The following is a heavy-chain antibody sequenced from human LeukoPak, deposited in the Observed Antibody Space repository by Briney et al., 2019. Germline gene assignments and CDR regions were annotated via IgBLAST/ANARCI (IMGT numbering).Heavy chain of an antibody. CDR2: ISYDGSNK. CDR1: GFTFSSYG. CDR3: AKDRRYSYGYVDY. J-gene: IGHJ4*02. V-gene: IGHV3-30*18. D-gene: IGHD5-18*01. Sequence: HSGGSLRLSCAASGFTFSSYGMHWVRQAPGKGLEWVAVISYDGSNKYYADSVKGRFTISRDNSKNTLYLQMNSLRAEDTAVYYCAKDRRYSYGYVDYWGQGTLVTVSS.